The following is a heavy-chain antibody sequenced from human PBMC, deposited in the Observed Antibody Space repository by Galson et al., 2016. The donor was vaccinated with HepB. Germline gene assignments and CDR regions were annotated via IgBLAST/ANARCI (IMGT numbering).Heavy chain of an antibody. Sequence: ETLSLTCTVSGDSISSDYWNWIRQTPGKGLEWIGNIYYSTTYYNPSLQSRVTISVDTSDKQFSLKLSSVTAADTAVYYCARYCSGAGYTGALDIWGQGTTVTV. CDR3: ARYCSGAGYTGALDI. D-gene: IGHD2-15*01. CDR1: GDSISSDY. V-gene: IGHV4-59*01. J-gene: IGHJ6*02. CDR2: IYYSTT.